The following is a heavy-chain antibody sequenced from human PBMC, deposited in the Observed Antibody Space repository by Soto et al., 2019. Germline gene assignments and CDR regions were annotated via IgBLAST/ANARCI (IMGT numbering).Heavy chain of an antibody. CDR1: GFTFSSYA. J-gene: IGHJ4*02. Sequence: WGSLRLSCAASGFTFSSYAMHWVRQAPGKGLEWVAVISYDGSNKYYADSVKGRFTISRDNSKNTLYLQMNSLRAEDTAVYYCARRDQARGASLDWGQGTLVTVSS. D-gene: IGHD1-26*01. CDR2: ISYDGSNK. V-gene: IGHV3-30-3*01. CDR3: ARRDQARGASLD.